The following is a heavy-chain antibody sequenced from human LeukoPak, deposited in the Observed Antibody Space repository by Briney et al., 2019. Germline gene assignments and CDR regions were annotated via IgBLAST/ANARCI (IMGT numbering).Heavy chain of an antibody. Sequence: GGSLRLSCAASGFTFSSYAMPWVRQAPGKGLEWVSYISSSSSTIYYADSVKGRFTISRDNAKNSLYLQMNSLRDEDTAVYYCAREGIQLWFPPDYWGQGTLVTVSS. CDR2: ISSSSSTI. J-gene: IGHJ4*02. CDR3: AREGIQLWFPPDY. CDR1: GFTFSSYA. V-gene: IGHV3-48*02. D-gene: IGHD5-18*01.